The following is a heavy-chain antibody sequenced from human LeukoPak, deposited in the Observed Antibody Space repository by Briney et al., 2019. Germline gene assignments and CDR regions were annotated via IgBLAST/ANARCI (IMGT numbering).Heavy chain of an antibody. CDR1: GYTFTSYY. V-gene: IGHV1-46*01. Sequence: AXVKVSCKASGYTFTSYYMHWVRQAPGQGIEWMGIINTSGGSTSYAQKFQGRVTMNRDTSTSTVYMEVSSLRSEDTTVYYCARDSPRVYYGSGSYYNALGYWGQGTLVTVSS. CDR2: INTSGGST. J-gene: IGHJ4*02. CDR3: ARDSPRVYYGSGSYYNALGY. D-gene: IGHD3-10*01.